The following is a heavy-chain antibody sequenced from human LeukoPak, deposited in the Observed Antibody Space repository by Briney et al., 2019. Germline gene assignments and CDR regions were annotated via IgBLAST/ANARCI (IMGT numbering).Heavy chain of an antibody. CDR2: INPNSGGT. V-gene: IGHV1-2*02. D-gene: IGHD4-17*01. J-gene: IGHJ4*02. CDR1: VYTFTGYY. Sequence: ASVKVSCKASVYTFTGYYMHWVRQAPGQGLERMGWINPNSGGTNYAQKFQGRVTMTRDTSISTAYMELSRLRSDDTAVYYCARHDYGDYVGYFDYWGQGTLVTVSS. CDR3: ARHDYGDYVGYFDY.